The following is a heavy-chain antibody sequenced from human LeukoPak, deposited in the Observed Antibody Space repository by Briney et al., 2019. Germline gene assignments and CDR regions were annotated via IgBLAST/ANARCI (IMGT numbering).Heavy chain of an antibody. Sequence: ASVKVSCKASGYTFTSYGISWVRQAPGQGLEWMGWISAYNGNTNYAQKLQGRVTMTTDTSTSTAYMELRSLSSDDTAVYYCARWGRYCSSTSCQFSGFDPWGQGTLVTVSS. CDR3: ARWGRYCSSTSCQFSGFDP. CDR1: GYTFTSYG. J-gene: IGHJ5*02. CDR2: ISAYNGNT. D-gene: IGHD2-2*01. V-gene: IGHV1-18*01.